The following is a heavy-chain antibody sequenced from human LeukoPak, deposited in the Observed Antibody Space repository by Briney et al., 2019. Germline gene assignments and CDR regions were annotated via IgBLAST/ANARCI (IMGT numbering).Heavy chain of an antibody. CDR2: INPKSGGT. D-gene: IGHD3-9*01. V-gene: IGHV1-2*02. J-gene: IGHJ4*02. CDR3: ARSPDILTGENFDY. CDR1: GYTFSGYY. Sequence: ASVKVSCTVYGYTFSGYYMHWVRQAPGQGLEWMGWINPKSGGTNEAQKFHDRVTMTRDTSIRTAYMEVSRLRSDDTAVYYCARSPDILTGENFDYWGQGTLVTVSS.